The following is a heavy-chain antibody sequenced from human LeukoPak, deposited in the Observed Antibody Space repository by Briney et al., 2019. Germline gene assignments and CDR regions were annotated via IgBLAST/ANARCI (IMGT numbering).Heavy chain of an antibody. CDR2: ISGSGGST. CDR3: AKDSLSLHSNPLGGFDY. D-gene: IGHD3-16*01. Sequence: PGGSLRLSCAASGFTFSSYAMSWVRQAPGKGLEWVSAISGSGGSTYYADSVKGRYTISRDNSKNTLHLQMNSLRAEDTAVYYCAKDSLSLHSNPLGGFDYWGQGTLVTVSS. J-gene: IGHJ4*02. CDR1: GFTFSSYA. V-gene: IGHV3-23*01.